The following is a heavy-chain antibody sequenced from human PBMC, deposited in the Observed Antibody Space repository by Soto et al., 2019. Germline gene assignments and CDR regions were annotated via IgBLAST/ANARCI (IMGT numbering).Heavy chain of an antibody. J-gene: IGHJ6*02. V-gene: IGHV3-30-3*01. D-gene: IGHD4-4*01. CDR2: ISYDGSNK. CDR1: GFTFSSYA. CDR3: ARDLVSNYYPNYYYYYGMDV. Sequence: GGSLRLSCAAPGFTFSSYAMHWVRQAPGKGLEWVAVISYDGSNKYYADSVKGRFTISRDNSKNTLYLQMNSLRAEDTAVYYCARDLVSNYYPNYYYYYGMDVWGQGTTVTVSS.